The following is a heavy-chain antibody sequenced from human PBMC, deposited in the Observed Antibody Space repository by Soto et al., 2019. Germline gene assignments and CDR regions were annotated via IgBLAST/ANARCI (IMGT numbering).Heavy chain of an antibody. CDR1: GFTFTSSA. D-gene: IGHD3-22*01. Sequence: GASVKVSCKASGFTFTSSAVQWVRQARGQRLEWIGWIVVGSGNTNYAQKFQERVTITRDMSTSTAYMELSSLRSEDTAVYYCAARTYYYDSSGYKFDYWGQGTQVTVSS. CDR2: IVVGSGNT. J-gene: IGHJ4*02. CDR3: AARTYYYDSSGYKFDY. V-gene: IGHV1-58*01.